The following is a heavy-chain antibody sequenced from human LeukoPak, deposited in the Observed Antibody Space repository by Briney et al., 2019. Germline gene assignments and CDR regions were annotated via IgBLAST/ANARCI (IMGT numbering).Heavy chain of an antibody. J-gene: IGHJ4*02. V-gene: IGHV3-30-3*01. CDR3: ARDYWWNYDY. D-gene: IGHD1-7*01. Sequence: GGSLRLSCAASGFTFSDYAMHWVRQAPGKGLEWVAVISKDGSDKYYPGSVRGRFPISRDNSKNTIYLQMDSLRAEGTAIYYCARDYWWNYDYWGQGTLVTVSS. CDR1: GFTFSDYA. CDR2: ISKDGSDK.